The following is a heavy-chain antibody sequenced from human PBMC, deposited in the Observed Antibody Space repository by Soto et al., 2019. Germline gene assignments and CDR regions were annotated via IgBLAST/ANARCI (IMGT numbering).Heavy chain of an antibody. CDR1: GFSFGDYA. D-gene: IGHD3-16*01. J-gene: IGHJ6*02. Sequence: GGSLRLSCKASGFSFGDYAMNWFRQSPGEGLEWVGFVRSKVYGGTTDYAASVRGRFTISRDDSKSIAYLQMNSLKTDDTAVYYCARDGVQFTYFDYLYYVLAVWARGTSVLVSS. CDR3: ARDGVQFTYFDYLYYVLAV. CDR2: VRSKVYGGTT. V-gene: IGHV3-49*03.